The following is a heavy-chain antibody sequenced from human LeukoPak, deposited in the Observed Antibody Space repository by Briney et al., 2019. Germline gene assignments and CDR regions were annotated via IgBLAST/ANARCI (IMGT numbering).Heavy chain of an antibody. V-gene: IGHV3-7*01. J-gene: IGHJ4*02. CDR2: IKEDGSKK. D-gene: IGHD2-21*02. Sequence: GGSLRLSCAASGFSFSEFWMSWVRQAPGKGLEWLANIKEDGSKKYYVDSVKGRFTISRDNAKNSLFLQMNSLRNEDTAVYYCVRDAVTAYWGQGTLVTVSS. CDR1: GFSFSEFW. CDR3: VRDAVTAY.